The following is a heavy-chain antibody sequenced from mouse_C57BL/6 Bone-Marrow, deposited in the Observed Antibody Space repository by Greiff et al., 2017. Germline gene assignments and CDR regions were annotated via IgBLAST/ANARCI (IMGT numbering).Heavy chain of an antibody. D-gene: IGHD1-1*01. J-gene: IGHJ2*01. CDR3: TRAGYYGSSYAFDY. CDR2: ISSGGDYI. CDR1: GFTFSSYA. Sequence: EVKLVESGEGLVKPGGSLKLSCAASGFTFSSYAMSWVRQTPEKRLEWVAYISSGGDYIYYADTVKGRFTISSDNARNTLYLQMSSLKSEDTAMYYCTRAGYYGSSYAFDYWGQGTTLTVSS. V-gene: IGHV5-9-1*02.